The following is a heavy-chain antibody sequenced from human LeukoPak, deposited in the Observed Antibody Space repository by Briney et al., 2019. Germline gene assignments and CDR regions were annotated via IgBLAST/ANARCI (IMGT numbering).Heavy chain of an antibody. J-gene: IGHJ5*02. V-gene: IGHV4-59*01. CDR2: IFDSGTT. CDR1: GGSISYSY. Sequence: SETLSLTCTVSGGSISYSYWSWLRQSPGKGLEWIGYIFDSGTTNYNPSLKSRVTILVDASKNQFSLKLTSVTAADTAVYYCARSRKQGVNWFDPWGQGTLVIVSS. D-gene: IGHD1/OR15-1a*01. CDR3: ARSRKQGVNWFDP.